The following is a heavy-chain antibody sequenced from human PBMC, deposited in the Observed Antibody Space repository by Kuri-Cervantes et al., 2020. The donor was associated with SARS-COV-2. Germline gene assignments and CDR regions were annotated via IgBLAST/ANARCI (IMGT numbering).Heavy chain of an antibody. V-gene: IGHV1-18*04. CDR3: AREGLGYCSRTSGYSKDSYYCMDV. D-gene: IGHD2-2*02. Sequence: ASVKVSCKPSGYTFTGYYIHWVRQAPGQGLEWMGWISTYNGYTNYAQKFQGRVTMTTDTFTNTAYMELRSMRSDDTAVCYCAREGLGYCSRTSGYSKDSYYCMDVWGQGTTVTVSS. CDR1: GYTFTGYY. J-gene: IGHJ6*02. CDR2: ISTYNGYT.